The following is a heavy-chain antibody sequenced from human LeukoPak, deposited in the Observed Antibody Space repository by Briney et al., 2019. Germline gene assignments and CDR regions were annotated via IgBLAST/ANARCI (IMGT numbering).Heavy chain of an antibody. V-gene: IGHV3-23*01. Sequence: GGSLRLSCAASGFTFDDYGMSWVRQAPGKGLEWVSAISGSGGSTYYADSVKGRFTISRDNSKNTLYLQMNSLSAEDTAVYYCARAGGQLLHGFGYFEYWGQGTLVTVSS. CDR3: ARAGGQLLHGFGYFEY. D-gene: IGHD6-13*01. CDR2: ISGSGGST. CDR1: GFTFDDYG. J-gene: IGHJ4*02.